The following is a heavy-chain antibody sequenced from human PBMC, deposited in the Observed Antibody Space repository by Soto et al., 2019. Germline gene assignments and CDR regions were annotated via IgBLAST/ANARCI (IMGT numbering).Heavy chain of an antibody. V-gene: IGHV1-46*01. CDR1: GYTFTSYY. J-gene: IGHJ6*02. Sequence: ASVRVSCKAPGYTFTSYYMHWVRQAPRQGLEWMGIINPSGGSTSFAPKFQGRVTMTRDTYTSTVYMDLSSRRSEDTAVYYCARVGPEGSYYYYYGMDVWGQGTTVTVSS. CDR3: ARVGPEGSYYYYYGMDV. D-gene: IGHD2-2*01. CDR2: INPSGGST.